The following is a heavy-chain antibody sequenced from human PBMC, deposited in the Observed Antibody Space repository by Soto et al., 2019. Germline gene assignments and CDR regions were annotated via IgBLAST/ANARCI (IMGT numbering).Heavy chain of an antibody. D-gene: IGHD6-13*01. Sequence: EVQLLESGGGLVQPGGSLRLSCAASGFTFSNYAVTWVRQAPGKGLAWVSTISGGGGSTYYADSVKGRFTISRNNTKNTLDTQMTRPRAKQEAVYYCAKDRGRSWYEIDDRGQGTLLPVSS. J-gene: IGHJ4*02. CDR3: AKDRGRSWYEIDD. CDR2: ISGGGGST. V-gene: IGHV3-23*01. CDR1: GFTFSNYA.